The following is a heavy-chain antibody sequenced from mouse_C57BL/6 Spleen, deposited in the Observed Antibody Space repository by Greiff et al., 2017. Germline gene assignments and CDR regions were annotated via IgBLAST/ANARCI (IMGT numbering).Heavy chain of an antibody. J-gene: IGHJ4*01. D-gene: IGHD6-1*01. Sequence: VQLQQSGPELVKPGASVKMSCKASGYTFTDYNMHWVKQSHGKSLEWIGYINPNNGGTSYNQQFKGKATLTVNNNSSPAYMELSSLTSEYAAVSYCSGASADYAMDYWGQGTSLTVSS. CDR1: GYTFTDYN. CDR2: INPNNGGT. CDR3: SGASADYAMDY. V-gene: IGHV1-22*01.